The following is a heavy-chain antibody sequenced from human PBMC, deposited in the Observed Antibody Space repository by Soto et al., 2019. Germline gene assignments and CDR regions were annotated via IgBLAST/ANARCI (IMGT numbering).Heavy chain of an antibody. J-gene: IGHJ5*01. CDR2: INHSGNT. D-gene: IGHD2-21*01. Sequence: PSETRSLACAVYGASLSDNYCNWLRQPPGKWLEWIGEINHSGNTNYNPSLRSRVTRSIDTSKNQLSLNLRSVSAADTAVYYCARGRGDFDAWGQGTRVTVSS. CDR3: ARGRGDFDA. V-gene: IGHV4-34*01. CDR1: GASLSDNY.